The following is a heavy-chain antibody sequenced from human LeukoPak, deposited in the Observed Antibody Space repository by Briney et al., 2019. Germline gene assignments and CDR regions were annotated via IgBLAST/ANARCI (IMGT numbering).Heavy chain of an antibody. J-gene: IGHJ4*02. Sequence: GGSLRLSCAASGFTFSSSAMSWVRQAPGKGLEWLSTISGGGGSTYYADSVKGRFTISRDNSKNTLYLHMKSLKNEDTAVYYCVTEVSGSFPTWGQGTLVTVSS. D-gene: IGHD1-26*01. CDR1: GFTFSSSA. CDR2: ISGGGGST. V-gene: IGHV3-23*01. CDR3: VTEVSGSFPT.